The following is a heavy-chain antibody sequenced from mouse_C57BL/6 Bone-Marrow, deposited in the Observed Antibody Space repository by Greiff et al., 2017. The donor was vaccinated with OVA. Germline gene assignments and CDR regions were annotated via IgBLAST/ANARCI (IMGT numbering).Heavy chain of an antibody. Sequence: QVQLQQSGAELARPGASVKLSCTASGYTFTSYGISWVKQRTGQGLEWIGEIYPRSGNTYYNEKLKGKATLTADKPSSTAYMELRSLTSEDSAVYFCARIITTVVDFDYWGQGTTLTVSS. V-gene: IGHV1-81*01. J-gene: IGHJ2*01. CDR1: GYTFTSYG. CDR2: IYPRSGNT. CDR3: ARIITTVVDFDY. D-gene: IGHD1-1*01.